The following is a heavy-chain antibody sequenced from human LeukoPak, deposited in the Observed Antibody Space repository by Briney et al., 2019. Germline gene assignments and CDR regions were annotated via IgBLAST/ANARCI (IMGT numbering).Heavy chain of an antibody. D-gene: IGHD3-9*01. CDR2: ISSSSSYI. V-gene: IGHV3-21*01. CDR3: ARDLTYYDILTGYFSRFDFDY. J-gene: IGHJ4*02. Sequence: PGGSLRLSCAASGFTFSSYSMNWVRQAPGKGLGWVSSISSSSSYIYYADSVKGRFTISRDNAKNSLYLQMNSLRAEDTAVYYCARDLTYYDILTGYFSRFDFDYWGQGTLVTVSS. CDR1: GFTFSSYS.